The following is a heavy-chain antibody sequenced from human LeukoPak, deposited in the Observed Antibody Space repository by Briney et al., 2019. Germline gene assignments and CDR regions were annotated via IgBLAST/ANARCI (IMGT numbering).Heavy chain of an antibody. Sequence: PGGSLRLSCAASGFTITNYGMHWVRQAPGKGLQWVAFIRYDGSHKYYADSVKGRFTISRDNSKNTLYLQMNSLRAEDTAVYHCAKQKTSSSWYLFDYWGQGTLVTVSS. CDR3: AKQKTSSSWYLFDY. D-gene: IGHD6-13*01. J-gene: IGHJ4*02. CDR1: GFTITNYG. V-gene: IGHV3-30*02. CDR2: IRYDGSHK.